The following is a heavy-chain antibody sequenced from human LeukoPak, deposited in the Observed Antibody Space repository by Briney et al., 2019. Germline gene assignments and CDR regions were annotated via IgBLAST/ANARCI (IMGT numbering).Heavy chain of an antibody. V-gene: IGHV3-21*01. CDR1: GFTFNTYS. D-gene: IGHD3-22*01. J-gene: IGHJ4*02. Sequence: GGSLRLSRAASGFTFNTYSMNWVRQAPGKGLEWVSSFSSGVDYNHYPDSVKGRFTISRDTAKNSLYLQMNNLRAEDTAVYYCARDDDTSASFAPYFDLWGQGTLVTVSS. CDR3: ARDDDTSASFAPYFDL. CDR2: FSSGVDYN.